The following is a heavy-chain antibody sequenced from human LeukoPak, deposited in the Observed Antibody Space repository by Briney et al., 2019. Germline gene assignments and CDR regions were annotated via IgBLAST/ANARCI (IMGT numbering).Heavy chain of an antibody. D-gene: IGHD3-22*01. V-gene: IGHV3-23*01. J-gene: IGHJ4*02. CDR1: GFTFSSYS. CDR2: ISGSGGST. CDR3: AKPRYDSSGYYFVLFDY. Sequence: GGSLRLSCAASGFTFSSYSMNWVRQAPGKGLEWVSAISGSGGSTYYADSVKGRFTISRDNSKNTLYLQMNSLRAEDTAVYYCAKPRYDSSGYYFVLFDYWGQGTLVTVSS.